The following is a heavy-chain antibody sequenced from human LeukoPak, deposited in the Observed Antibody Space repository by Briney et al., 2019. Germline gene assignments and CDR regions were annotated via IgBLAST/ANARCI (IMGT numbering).Heavy chain of an antibody. D-gene: IGHD2-2*01. CDR2: INPNSGGT. CDR1: GYTFTGCY. V-gene: IGHV1-2*02. CDR3: ARGGDIVVVPAALSWFDP. J-gene: IGHJ5*02. Sequence: ASVKVSCKASGYTFTGCYMHWVRQAPGQGLEWLGWINPNSGGTNYAQKFQGRVTMTRDTSISTAYMELSRLRSDDTAVYYCARGGDIVVVPAALSWFDPWGQGTLVTVSS.